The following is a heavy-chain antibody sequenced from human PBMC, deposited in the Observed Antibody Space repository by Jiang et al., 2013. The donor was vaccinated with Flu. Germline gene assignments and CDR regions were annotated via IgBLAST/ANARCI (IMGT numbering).Heavy chain of an antibody. CDR2: IYSGGST. Sequence: QLVESGGGLIQPGGSLRLSCAASGFTVSSNYMSWVRQAPGKGLEWVSVIYSGGSTYYADSVKGRFTISRDNSKNTLYLQMNSLRAEDTAVYYCARGESIAVSSGGGYWGQGTLVTVSS. CDR3: ARGESIAVSSGGGY. D-gene: IGHD6-6*01. J-gene: IGHJ4*02. V-gene: IGHV3-53*01. CDR1: GFTVSSNY.